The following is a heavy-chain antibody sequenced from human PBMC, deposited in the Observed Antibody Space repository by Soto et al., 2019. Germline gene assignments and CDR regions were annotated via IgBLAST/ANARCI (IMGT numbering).Heavy chain of an antibody. J-gene: IGHJ6*02. CDR1: GFTFNIAW. D-gene: IGHD6-6*01. Sequence: GGSLRLSCAASGFTFNIAWMSWVRLAPGRGLEWVGQSKSKIDGGTTYYAAPVKGRFTISRDDSQNTLYLQMNSLKIEDTGIYYCTTESSGGMAVWGQGTTVTVSS. CDR2: SKSKIDGGTT. CDR3: TTESSGGMAV. V-gene: IGHV3-15*01.